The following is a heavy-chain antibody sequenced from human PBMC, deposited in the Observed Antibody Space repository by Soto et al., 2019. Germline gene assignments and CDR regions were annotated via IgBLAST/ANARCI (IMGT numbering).Heavy chain of an antibody. V-gene: IGHV4-34*01. J-gene: IGHJ3*01. CDR3: GKRRSHGRPGAFCF. D-gene: IGHD1-26*01. Sequence: QLQQWGAGLLKPSETLSLTCVVSGGSFSTYYYNWIRQSPGKGLEWIGEINHSGSNNYSPSLKGRGPQSIEPAKDQFPLEVDSGAGGETAVYLWGKRRSHGRPGAFCFWGQGTMVTVSS. CDR1: GGSFSTYY. CDR2: INHSGSN.